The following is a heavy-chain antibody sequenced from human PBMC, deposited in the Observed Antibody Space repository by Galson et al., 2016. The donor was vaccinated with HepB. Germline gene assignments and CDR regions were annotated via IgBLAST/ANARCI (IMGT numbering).Heavy chain of an antibody. CDR1: GGSLSTRNW. V-gene: IGHV4-4*02. D-gene: IGHD2-15*01. J-gene: IGHJ4*02. CDR2: IYHTGTT. CDR3: ASLGYCSGGDCYSVD. Sequence: ETLSLTCAVSGGSLSTRNWWSWVRQSPGKGLEWNGEIYHTGTTNYNPSLWSRITMSVDKSKNQFSLILNSVTAADTAVYYCASLGYCSGGDCYSVDWGQGTMVTVSS.